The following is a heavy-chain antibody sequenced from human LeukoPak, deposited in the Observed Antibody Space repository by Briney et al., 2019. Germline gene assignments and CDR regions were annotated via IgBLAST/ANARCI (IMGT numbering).Heavy chain of an antibody. CDR3: ARDSGVIEGMFDY. CDR2: IYYSGST. Sequence: SETLSLTCTVSGGSISSYYWSWIRQPPGKGLEWIGYIYYSGSTNYNPSLRSRVTISVDTSKNQFSLKLSSVTAADTAVYYCARDSGVIEGMFDYWGQGTLVTVSS. V-gene: IGHV4-59*01. J-gene: IGHJ4*02. D-gene: IGHD3-22*01. CDR1: GGSISSYY.